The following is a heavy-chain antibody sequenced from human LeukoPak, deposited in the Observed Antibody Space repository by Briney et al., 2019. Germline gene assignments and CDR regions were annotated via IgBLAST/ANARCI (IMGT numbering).Heavy chain of an antibody. V-gene: IGHV3-53*01. CDR3: ARDGGAGWYFDL. J-gene: IGHJ2*01. Sequence: GGSLRLSCAASGITVSSKYMSWVRQAPGKGLEWVSVMQSGGSTYYADSVKGRFAISRDNSKNTLYLQMNSLRVEDTAVYYCARDGGAGWYFDLWGRGTLVTVSS. CDR1: GITVSSKY. D-gene: IGHD3-16*01. CDR2: MQSGGST.